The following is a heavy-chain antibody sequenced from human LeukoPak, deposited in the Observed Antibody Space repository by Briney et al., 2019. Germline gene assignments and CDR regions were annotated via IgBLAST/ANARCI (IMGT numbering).Heavy chain of an antibody. CDR2: ISAYNGNT. V-gene: IGHV1-18*01. CDR1: GYTFTSYG. D-gene: IGHD3-22*01. CDR3: AREWYYYDSSGYSERTHLYFDY. J-gene: IGHJ4*02. Sequence: ASGTVSCMASGYTFTSYGISWVRQAPGQGREWMGWISAYNGNTNYAQKRQGRVTMHTDTSTSTAYMELRTLTPDDPAVYYCAREWYYYDSSGYSERTHLYFDYWGQGTLVTVSS.